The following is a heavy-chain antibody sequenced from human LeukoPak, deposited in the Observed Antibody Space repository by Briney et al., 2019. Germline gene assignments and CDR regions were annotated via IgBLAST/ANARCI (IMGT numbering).Heavy chain of an antibody. J-gene: IGHJ5*02. CDR1: GDSVSSNH. D-gene: IGHD5-12*01. Sequence: SETLSLTCNVFGDSVSSNHWNWIRQPPGKGLEWIGTFYSDGSTTYNPSLKSRLTISVNTSKNQFSLKLTSVTAADTAVYYCARSLSGLDSGDRWGQGTLVTVSS. CDR2: FYSDGST. CDR3: ARSLSGLDSGDR. V-gene: IGHV4-59*02.